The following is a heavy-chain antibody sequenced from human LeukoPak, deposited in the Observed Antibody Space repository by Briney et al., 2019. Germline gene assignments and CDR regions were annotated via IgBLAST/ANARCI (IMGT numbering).Heavy chain of an antibody. D-gene: IGHD4-17*01. J-gene: IGHJ6*02. CDR2: IFPGDSDT. V-gene: IGHV5-51*01. CDR1: GYRFNSHW. Sequence: GESLKISCKTSGYRFNSHWIGWVRQMPGKGLEWMGNIFPGDSDTRYSPSFQGQVTISADRSINTTYLQWSSLKASDTAMYYWARGGDYGDSKWNYYTMDVWGQGTTVTVSS. CDR3: ARGGDYGDSKWNYYTMDV.